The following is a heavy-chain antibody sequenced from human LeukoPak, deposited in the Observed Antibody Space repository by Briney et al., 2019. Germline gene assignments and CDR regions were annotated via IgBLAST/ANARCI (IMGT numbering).Heavy chain of an antibody. Sequence: PGGSLRLSCAVSGFTFSSYVMHWARQAPGKGLEWVAVVSFDGSNEKYADSVRGRFTISRDNSKKMLYLQMNSLSREDTAVYYCVRGVGYTLLSWGQGTLVTVSS. D-gene: IGHD3-10*01. CDR3: VRGVGYTLLS. CDR1: GFTFSSYV. J-gene: IGHJ5*02. CDR2: VSFDGSNE. V-gene: IGHV3-30-3*01.